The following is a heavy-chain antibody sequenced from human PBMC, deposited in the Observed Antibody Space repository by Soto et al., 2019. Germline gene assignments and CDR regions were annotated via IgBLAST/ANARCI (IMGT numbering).Heavy chain of an antibody. Sequence: QVQLVQSGAEVKKPGSSVKVSCKASGGTFSSYAISWVRQAPGQGLEWMGGIIPIFGTANYAQKFQGRVTITADESTSIAYMELSSLRSEDTAVYYCARDIRDIVVVPAAIPPQDYYYGMDVCGQGTTVTVSS. CDR2: IIPIFGTA. CDR1: GGTFSSYA. J-gene: IGHJ6*02. D-gene: IGHD2-2*01. V-gene: IGHV1-69*01. CDR3: ARDIRDIVVVPAAIPPQDYYYGMDV.